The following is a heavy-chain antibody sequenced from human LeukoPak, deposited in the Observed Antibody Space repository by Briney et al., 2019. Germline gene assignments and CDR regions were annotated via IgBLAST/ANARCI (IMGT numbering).Heavy chain of an antibody. CDR3: ARDGVYSDYDYYFDY. Sequence: SETLSLTCTVSGGSISSSSYYWGWIRQPPGKGLEWIGSIYYSGSTYYNPSLKSRVTISVDTFNNQFSLKLSSVTAADTAVYYCARDGVYSDYDYYFDYWGQGTLVTVFS. V-gene: IGHV4-39*07. CDR1: GGSISSSSYY. J-gene: IGHJ4*02. D-gene: IGHD5-12*01. CDR2: IYYSGST.